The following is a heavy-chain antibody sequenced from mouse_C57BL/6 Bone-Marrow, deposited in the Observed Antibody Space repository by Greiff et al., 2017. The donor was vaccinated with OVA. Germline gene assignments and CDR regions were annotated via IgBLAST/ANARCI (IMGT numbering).Heavy chain of an antibody. CDR1: GYTFTSYW. Sequence: QVQLKQPGAELVKPGASVKLSCKASGYTFTSYWMHWVKQRPGQGLEWIGMIHPNSGSTNYNEKFKSKATLTVDKSSSTAYMQLSSLTSEDSAVYYGARWSTTVVAKDYWGQGPTLTVSS. V-gene: IGHV1-64*01. CDR3: ARWSTTVVAKDY. J-gene: IGHJ2*01. D-gene: IGHD1-1*01. CDR2: IHPNSGST.